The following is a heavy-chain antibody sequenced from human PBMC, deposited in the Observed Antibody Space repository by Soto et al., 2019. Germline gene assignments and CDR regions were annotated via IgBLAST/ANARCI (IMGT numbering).Heavy chain of an antibody. Sequence: GESLKISCKGSGYKFSNLWLGWVRQMPGRGLECIGVMYPGTSDIRYSPSFQGQVTISADNSISTAYLHWNSLKASDTALYYCATQRDFYYGMDVWGQGTTVTVSS. CDR2: MYPGTSDI. CDR3: ATQRDFYYGMDV. D-gene: IGHD6-25*01. J-gene: IGHJ6*02. CDR1: GYKFSNLW. V-gene: IGHV5-51*01.